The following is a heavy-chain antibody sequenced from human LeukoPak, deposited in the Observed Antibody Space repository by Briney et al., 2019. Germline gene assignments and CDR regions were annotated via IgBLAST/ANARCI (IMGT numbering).Heavy chain of an antibody. V-gene: IGHV3-23*01. J-gene: IGHJ5*02. CDR3: VKASSSSPQYNWFDA. D-gene: IGHD6-6*01. Sequence: GGSLRLSCAASGFTFSSYAMSWVRQAPGKGLEWVSVVSGTGGRTYYADSVKGRFTISRDNSKNTLYPQMNSLRAEDTALYYCVKASSSSPQYNWFDAWGQGTLVTVSS. CDR2: VSGTGGRT. CDR1: GFTFSSYA.